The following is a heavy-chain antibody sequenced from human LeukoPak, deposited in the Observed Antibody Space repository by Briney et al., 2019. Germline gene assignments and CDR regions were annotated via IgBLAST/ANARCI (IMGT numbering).Heavy chain of an antibody. CDR1: GFTFSSYA. CDR3: AKDVRAITMVRGVIEDY. V-gene: IGHV3-23*01. D-gene: IGHD3-10*01. CDR2: TSGSGGST. Sequence: GGSLRLSCAASGFTFSSYAMSWVRQAPGKGLEWVSATSGSGGSTYYADSVKGRFTISRDNSKNTLYLQMNSLRAEDTAVYYCAKDVRAITMVRGVIEDYWGQGTLVTVSS. J-gene: IGHJ4*02.